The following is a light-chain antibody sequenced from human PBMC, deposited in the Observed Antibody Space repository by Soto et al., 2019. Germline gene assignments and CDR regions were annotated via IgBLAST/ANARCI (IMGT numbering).Light chain of an antibody. V-gene: IGKV3-15*01. CDR1: QSVGSN. CDR2: AAS. Sequence: EIVMTHSPATLTVSPGERATLSCRASQSVGSNLAWYQQKPGQPPRLLIYAASTRATGIPGRFSGSGSGTEFTPTISSLRAEYFAFYFCQHYNSCPLTFGPGTKVDIK. CDR3: QHYNSCPLT. J-gene: IGKJ3*01.